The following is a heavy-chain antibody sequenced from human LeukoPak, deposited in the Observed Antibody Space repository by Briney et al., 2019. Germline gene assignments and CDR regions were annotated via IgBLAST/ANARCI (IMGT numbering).Heavy chain of an antibody. J-gene: IGHJ5*02. CDR2: IYTSGRT. D-gene: IGHD6-13*01. CDR1: GGSISSGSYY. V-gene: IGHV4-61*02. CDR3: ARRIAAAPMSWFDP. Sequence: SQTLSLTCTVSGGSISSGSYYWRWLRQPAGKGLEWLGRIYTSGRTKYNTSRKRRVHIPEDTSKNQFSLKLSSVTAADTAVYYCARRIAAAPMSWFDPWGQGTLVTVSS.